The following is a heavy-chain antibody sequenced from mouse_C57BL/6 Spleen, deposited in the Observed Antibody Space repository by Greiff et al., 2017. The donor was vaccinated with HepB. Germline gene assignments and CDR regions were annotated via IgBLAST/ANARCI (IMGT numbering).Heavy chain of an antibody. CDR1: GYAFSSSW. D-gene: IGHD2-4*01. V-gene: IGHV1-82*01. CDR2: IYPGDGDT. Sequence: QVQLQQSGPELVKPGASVKISCKASGYAFSSSWMNWVKQRPGKGLEWIGRIYPGDGDTNYNGKFKGKATLTADKSSSTAYMQLSSLTSEDSAVYFCAKSGLRGYAIDYWGQGTSVTVSS. CDR3: AKSGLRGYAIDY. J-gene: IGHJ4*01.